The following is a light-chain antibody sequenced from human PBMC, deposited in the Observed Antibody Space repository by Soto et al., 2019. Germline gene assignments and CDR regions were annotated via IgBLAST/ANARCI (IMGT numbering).Light chain of an antibody. V-gene: IGKV3-11*01. CDR1: QSVGSNY. Sequence: EIVLTQSPGTLSLSPEERATLSCRASQSVGSNYLAWYQQKPGQAPRLLIYDASNRASGIPARFSGSGSGTDFTLTISSLEPEDFAVYYCQQRSNRPPLTFGGGTKVDI. J-gene: IGKJ4*01. CDR2: DAS. CDR3: QQRSNRPPLT.